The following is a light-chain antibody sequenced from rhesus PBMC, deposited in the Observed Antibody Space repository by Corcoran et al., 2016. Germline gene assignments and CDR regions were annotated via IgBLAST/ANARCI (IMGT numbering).Light chain of an antibody. CDR1: ENVNNY. V-gene: IGKV1-74*01. CDR3: QNNYGTPYS. J-gene: IGKJ2*01. Sequence: DIQMTQSQSSLSASVGDRVTITCRTSENVNNYLNWYQQKPGKAPKLLIYKASNLQSGVPSRFSGSGSGTSYTFTIRGRQSEDVATYYSQNNYGTPYSFGQGAKVQIK. CDR2: KAS.